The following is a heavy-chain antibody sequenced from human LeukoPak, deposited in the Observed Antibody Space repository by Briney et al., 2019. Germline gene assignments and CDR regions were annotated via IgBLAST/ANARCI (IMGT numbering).Heavy chain of an antibody. CDR1: GGSFSGYY. J-gene: IGHJ4*02. Sequence: KPSETLSLTCAVYGGSFSGYYWSWIRQPPGKGLEWIGEINHSGSTNYNPSLKSRVTISVDTSKNQFSLKLSSVTAADTAVYYCARGRGTMIVVVISPRHAAFFDYWGQGTLVTVSS. D-gene: IGHD3-22*01. CDR2: INHSGST. V-gene: IGHV4-34*01. CDR3: ARGRGTMIVVVISPRHAAFFDY.